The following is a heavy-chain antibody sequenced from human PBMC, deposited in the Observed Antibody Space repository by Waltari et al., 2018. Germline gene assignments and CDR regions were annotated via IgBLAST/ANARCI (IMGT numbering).Heavy chain of an antibody. CDR1: GFTFDDYA. D-gene: IGHD3-3*01. J-gene: IGHJ4*02. CDR3: AKDIRHYDFWSGYFGY. CDR2: ISWNSGSI. Sequence: EVQLVESGGGLVQPGRSLRLSCAASGFTFDDYAMHWVRQAPGKGLEWVSGISWNSGSIGYADSVKGRFTISRDNAKNSLYLQMNSLRAEDTALYYCAKDIRHYDFWSGYFGYWGQGTLVTVSS. V-gene: IGHV3-9*01.